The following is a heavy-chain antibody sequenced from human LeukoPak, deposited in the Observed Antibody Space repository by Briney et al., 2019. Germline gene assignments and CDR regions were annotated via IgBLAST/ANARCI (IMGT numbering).Heavy chain of an antibody. CDR1: GFTFSSYW. CDR2: INSDGSST. D-gene: IGHD4-17*01. J-gene: IGHJ4*02. CDR3: ARRSYGDYVYYFDY. V-gene: IGHV3-74*01. Sequence: GGSLRLSCAASGFTFSSYWMHWVRQAPGKGLVWVSRINSDGSSTSYADSVKGRFTISRDNAKNTLYLQMNSLRAEDTAVYYCARRSYGDYVYYFDYWGQGTLVTVSS.